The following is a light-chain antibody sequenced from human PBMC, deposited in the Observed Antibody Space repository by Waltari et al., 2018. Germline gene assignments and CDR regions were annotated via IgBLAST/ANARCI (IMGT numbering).Light chain of an antibody. CDR3: QQHGTLPAT. J-gene: IGKJ1*01. CDR2: RAS. Sequence: VLTQSPGPALFSSGEKATLPCRASQSVGISSLAWYQQKPGQAPRLVIYRASRRATGIPDRFSGSGSGTDFSLTISRLEPEDFAVYYCQQHGTLPATFGQGTKVEIK. CDR1: QSVGISS. V-gene: IGKV3-20*01.